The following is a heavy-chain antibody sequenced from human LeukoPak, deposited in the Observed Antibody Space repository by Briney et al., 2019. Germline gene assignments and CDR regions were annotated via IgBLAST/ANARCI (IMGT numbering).Heavy chain of an antibody. D-gene: IGHD6-19*01. CDR1: GFIFSSYA. CDR3: AKDESSGWFDY. V-gene: IGHV3-30*18. CDR2: VLYDGGNK. J-gene: IGHJ4*02. Sequence: GGSLRLSCAASGFIFSSYAMHWVRQAPGKGLEWVAVVLYDGGNKYYADSVKGRFTISRDNSKNTLFLQMNSLRAEDTAVYYCAKDESSGWFDYWGQGTLVTVSS.